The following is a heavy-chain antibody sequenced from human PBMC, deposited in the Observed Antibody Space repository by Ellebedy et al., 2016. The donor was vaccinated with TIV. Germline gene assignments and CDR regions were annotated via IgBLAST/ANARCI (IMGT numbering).Heavy chain of an antibody. Sequence: PGGSLRLSCAASGFTFSSYAMSWVRQAPGKGLEWVSAISGSDGSTYYADSVKGRFTISRDNSKNTLYLQRNSLRAEDTAVYYCAKNPRDDYGGNSGFDAFDIWGQGTMVTVSS. D-gene: IGHD4-23*01. CDR1: GFTFSSYA. V-gene: IGHV3-23*01. CDR3: AKNPRDDYGGNSGFDAFDI. CDR2: ISGSDGST. J-gene: IGHJ3*02.